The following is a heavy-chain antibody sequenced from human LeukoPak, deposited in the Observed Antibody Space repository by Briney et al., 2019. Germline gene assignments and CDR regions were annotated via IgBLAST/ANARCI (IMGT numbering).Heavy chain of an antibody. CDR2: VYYSGIT. CDR3: ARRLAVTGKYYFDY. D-gene: IGHD6-19*01. J-gene: IGHJ4*02. V-gene: IGHV4-59*08. Sequence: SETLSLTCSVSGGSISTYYWSWTRQPPGKGLEWIGFVYYSGITNYNPSLKSRVTISVDTSKNQFSLKLSSVTAADTAVYYCARRLAVTGKYYFDYWGQGTLVTVSS. CDR1: GGSISTYY.